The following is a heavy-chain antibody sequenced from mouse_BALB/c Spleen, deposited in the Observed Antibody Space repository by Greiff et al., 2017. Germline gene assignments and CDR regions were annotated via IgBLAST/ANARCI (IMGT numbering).Heavy chain of an antibody. CDR1: GYSITSGYY. V-gene: IGHV3-6*02. CDR2: ISYDGSN. Sequence: EVQLQESGPGLVKPSQSLSLTCSVTGYSITSGYYWNWIRQFPGNKLEWMGYISYDGSNNYNPSLKNRISITRDTSKNQFFLKLNSVTTEDTATYYCARDYGSSYYFDYWGQGTTLTVSS. D-gene: IGHD1-1*01. CDR3: ARDYGSSYYFDY. J-gene: IGHJ2*01.